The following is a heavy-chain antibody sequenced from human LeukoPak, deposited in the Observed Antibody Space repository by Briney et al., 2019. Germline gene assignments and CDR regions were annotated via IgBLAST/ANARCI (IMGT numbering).Heavy chain of an antibody. CDR3: AKDYLAVAGIAWGGY. V-gene: IGHV3-23*01. CDR1: GFIFSTYG. D-gene: IGHD6-19*01. CDR2: ISGSGGST. J-gene: IGHJ4*02. Sequence: PGGSLRLSCADSGFIFSTYGMSWVRQAPGKGLEWVSAISGSGGSTYYADSVKGRFTISRDNSKNTLYLQMNSLRAEDTAVYYCAKDYLAVAGIAWGGYWGQGTLVTVSS.